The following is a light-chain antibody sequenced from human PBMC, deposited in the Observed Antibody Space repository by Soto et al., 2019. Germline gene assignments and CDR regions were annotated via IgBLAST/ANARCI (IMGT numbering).Light chain of an antibody. CDR3: ISYAGSNNWV. Sequence: QSVLTQPASVSGSPGQSITISCTGTSSDVGGYNYVSWYQQHPGKAPKLMIYEVSKRPSGVPDRFSGSKSGNTASLTVSGLQAEDEADYYCISYAGSNNWVFGGGTKLTVL. CDR2: EVS. J-gene: IGLJ3*02. CDR1: SSDVGGYNY. V-gene: IGLV2-8*01.